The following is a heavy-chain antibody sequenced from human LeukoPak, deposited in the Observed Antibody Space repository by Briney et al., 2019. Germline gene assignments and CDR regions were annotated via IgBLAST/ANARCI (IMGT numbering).Heavy chain of an antibody. CDR1: GGTFSGYA. CDR3: ARSYGDYSHFDY. CDR2: INAGNGNT. D-gene: IGHD4-17*01. V-gene: IGHV1-3*01. J-gene: IGHJ4*02. Sequence: ASVKVSCKASGGTFSGYAISWVRQAPGQGLEWMGWINAGNGNTKYSQKLQGRVIITRDTSASTAYMELSSLRSEDTAMYYCARSYGDYSHFDYWGQGTLVTVSS.